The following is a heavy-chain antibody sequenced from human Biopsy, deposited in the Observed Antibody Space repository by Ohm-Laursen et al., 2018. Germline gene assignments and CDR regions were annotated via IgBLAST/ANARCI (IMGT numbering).Heavy chain of an antibody. CDR3: ARRPYGGTRYWYFDL. CDR2: IYYSGTT. J-gene: IGHJ2*01. CDR1: GGSVSSGGFS. D-gene: IGHD4-23*01. Sequence: TLSLTCPVSGGSVSSGGFSWSWIRQHPGKGLEWIGYIYYSGTTYYNPSLKSLVTISLDTSKNQFSLKLNSVTASDTAVYYCARRPYGGTRYWYFDLWGRGTLVTVSS. V-gene: IGHV4-31*01.